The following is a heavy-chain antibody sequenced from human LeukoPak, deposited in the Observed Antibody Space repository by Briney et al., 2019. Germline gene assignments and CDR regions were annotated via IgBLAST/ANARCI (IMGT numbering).Heavy chain of an antibody. CDR1: GYTFTSYY. J-gene: IGHJ3*02. V-gene: IGHV1-46*01. CDR2: INPSGGST. Sequence: ASVKVSCKASGYTFTSYYMHWVRQAPGQGLEWMGIINPSGGSTSSAQKFQGRVTMTRDMSTSTVYMELSSLRSEDTAVYYCARESSEVTMIVVVDDAFDIWGQGTMVTVSS. CDR3: ARESSEVTMIVVVDDAFDI. D-gene: IGHD3-22*01.